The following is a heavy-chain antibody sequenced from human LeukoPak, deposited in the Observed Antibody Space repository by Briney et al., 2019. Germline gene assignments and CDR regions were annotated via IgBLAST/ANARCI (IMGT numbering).Heavy chain of an antibody. CDR3: ARSAVLRFLEWLPYFDY. Sequence: GASVKVSCKASGYTFTGYYMHWVRQAPGQGLEWMGWINPNSGGTNYAQKFQGRVTMTRDTSISTAYMELSRLRSDDTAVYYCARSAVLRFLEWLPYFDYWGQGTLVPVSS. D-gene: IGHD3-3*01. V-gene: IGHV1-2*02. J-gene: IGHJ4*02. CDR2: INPNSGGT. CDR1: GYTFTGYY.